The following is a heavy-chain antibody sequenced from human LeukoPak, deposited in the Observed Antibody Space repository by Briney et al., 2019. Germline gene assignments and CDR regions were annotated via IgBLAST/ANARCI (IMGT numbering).Heavy chain of an antibody. Sequence: GESLKISCKGSGYSFTSYWIGWVRQMPGKGLEWVSSISINRSYMYYADSVKGRFTISRDNAKNSLSLQMNSLRAEDTAVYYCARAYDSSSSFDYWGQGTLVTVSS. V-gene: IGHV3-21*01. CDR1: GYSFTSYW. CDR2: ISINRSYM. D-gene: IGHD3-22*01. CDR3: ARAYDSSSSFDY. J-gene: IGHJ4*02.